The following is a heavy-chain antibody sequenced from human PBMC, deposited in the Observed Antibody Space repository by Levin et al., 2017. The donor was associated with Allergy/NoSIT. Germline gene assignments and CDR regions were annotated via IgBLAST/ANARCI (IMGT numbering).Heavy chain of an antibody. V-gene: IGHV3-21*01. CDR3: ASGRPSHVGDYYFDY. Sequence: GGSLRLSCAASGFTFSSYSMNWVRQAPGKGLEWVSSISSSSSYIYYADSVKGRFTISRDNAKNSLYLQMNSLRAADTALYYCASGRPSHVGDYYFDYWGQGTLVTVSS. J-gene: IGHJ4*02. D-gene: IGHD2-15*01. CDR2: ISSSSSYI. CDR1: GFTFSSYS.